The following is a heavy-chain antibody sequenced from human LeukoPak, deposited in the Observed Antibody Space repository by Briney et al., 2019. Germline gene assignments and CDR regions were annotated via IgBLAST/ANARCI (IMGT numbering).Heavy chain of an antibody. CDR1: GFTFSSYG. Sequence: GGSLRLSCTASGFTFSSYGMHWVRQAPGKGLEWVAVISYEASTTYYADSVKGRFTISRDNSRNTLSLQMNGLRPEDTAVYYCAEEGPGNYYSAYFDSWGQGTLVTVSS. J-gene: IGHJ4*02. CDR3: AEEGPGNYYSAYFDS. V-gene: IGHV3-30*18. D-gene: IGHD1-26*01. CDR2: ISYEASTT.